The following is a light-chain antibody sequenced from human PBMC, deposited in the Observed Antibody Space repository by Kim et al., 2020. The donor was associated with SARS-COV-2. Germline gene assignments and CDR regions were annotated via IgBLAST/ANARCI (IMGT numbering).Light chain of an antibody. CDR3: QQRGS. J-gene: IGKJ5*01. V-gene: IGKV3-11*01. CDR2: EAS. CDR1: QGVSNY. Sequence: EIVLWQSPGTLSLSPGDRATLSCSASQGVSNYLAWYQQKPGQAPRLLIYEASKRAAGIPARFSGSGSGTDFTLTISRLDPGDSAVYFCQQRGSFGQWTRLEIK.